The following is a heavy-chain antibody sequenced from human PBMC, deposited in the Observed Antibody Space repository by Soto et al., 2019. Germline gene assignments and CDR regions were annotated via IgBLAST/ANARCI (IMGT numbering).Heavy chain of an antibody. CDR1: GGSISSYY. J-gene: IGHJ6*02. Sequence: ASETLSLTCTVSGGSISSYYLSWIRQPAGKGLEFIGRIYTSGSTDHNPSLKSRVTMSVDTSKNQFSLKLSSVTAADTAVYYCARDVYGSSTSGYYYYGMDVWGQGTTVTVSS. CDR3: ARDVYGSSTSGYYYYGMDV. CDR2: IYTSGST. V-gene: IGHV4-4*07. D-gene: IGHD2-2*01.